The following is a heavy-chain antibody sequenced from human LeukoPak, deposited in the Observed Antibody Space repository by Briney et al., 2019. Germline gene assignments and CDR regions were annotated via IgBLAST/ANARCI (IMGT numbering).Heavy chain of an antibody. Sequence: GGSLRLSCAASGFTFSSYAMHWVRQAPGKGLEWVAVISYDGSNKYYADSVRGRFTISRDNSKNTLYLQMNSLRAEDTAVYYCARDRLVEMATSLYYYYGMDVWGQGTTVTVSS. J-gene: IGHJ6*02. CDR1: GFTFSSYA. CDR2: ISYDGSNK. CDR3: ARDRLVEMATSLYYYYGMDV. D-gene: IGHD5-24*01. V-gene: IGHV3-30-3*01.